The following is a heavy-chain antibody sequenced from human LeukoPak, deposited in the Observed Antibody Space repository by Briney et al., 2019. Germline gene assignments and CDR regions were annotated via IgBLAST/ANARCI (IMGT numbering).Heavy chain of an antibody. CDR2: INHGRSA. V-gene: IGHV4-34*01. D-gene: IGHD3-3*02. J-gene: IGHJ4*02. CDR3: ARGQFWSGYSI. CDR1: GGSFSGYY. Sequence: SETLSLTCAVSGGSFSGYYWSWIRQPPGKGLEWIGEINHGRSANYNPSLKSRVTMSVDTSKNQFSLKLSSVTAADTAIYYCARGQFWSGYSIWGQGALVTVSS.